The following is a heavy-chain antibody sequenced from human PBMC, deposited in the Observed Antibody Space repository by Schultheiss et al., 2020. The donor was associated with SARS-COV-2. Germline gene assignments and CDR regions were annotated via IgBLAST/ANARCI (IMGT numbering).Heavy chain of an antibody. CDR3: AGWEPLQEGGDY. D-gene: IGHD1-26*01. CDR1: GFTFSSYA. V-gene: IGHV3-30*04. Sequence: GESLKISCAASGFTFSSYAMSWVRQAPGKGLEWVAVISYDGSNKYYADSVKGRFTISRDNSKNTLYLQMNSLRAEDTAVYYCAGWEPLQEGGDYWGQGTLVTVSS. J-gene: IGHJ4*02. CDR2: ISYDGSNK.